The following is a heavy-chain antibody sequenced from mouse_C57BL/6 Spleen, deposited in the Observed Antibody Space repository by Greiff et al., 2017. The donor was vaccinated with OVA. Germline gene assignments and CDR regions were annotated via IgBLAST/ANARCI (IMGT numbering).Heavy chain of an antibody. V-gene: IGHV3-6*01. Sequence: VQLQESGPGLVKPSQSLSLTCSVTGYSITSGYYWNWIRQFPGNKLEWMGYISYDGSNNYNPSLKNRISITRDTSKNQFFLKLNSVTTEDTATYYCARDTVGRGFAYWGQGTLVTVSA. CDR1: GYSITSGYY. CDR2: ISYDGSN. D-gene: IGHD4-1*01. CDR3: ARDTVGRGFAY. J-gene: IGHJ3*01.